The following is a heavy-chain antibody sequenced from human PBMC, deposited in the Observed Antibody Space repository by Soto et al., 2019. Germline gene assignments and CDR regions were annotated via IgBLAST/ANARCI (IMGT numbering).Heavy chain of an antibody. CDR3: ARDEYQLLSSVSWFDS. Sequence: SETPSLTCTVSGGSISDDSYWSWIRQTPGKGLEWIGYIYHTGNTYYNPSLRSRVPISVDKSKSQFSLKLISVTAADTAVYFCARDEYQLLSSVSWFDSWGQGTLVTVSS. CDR1: GGSISDDSY. D-gene: IGHD2-2*01. CDR2: IYHTGNT. V-gene: IGHV4-30-4*01. J-gene: IGHJ5*01.